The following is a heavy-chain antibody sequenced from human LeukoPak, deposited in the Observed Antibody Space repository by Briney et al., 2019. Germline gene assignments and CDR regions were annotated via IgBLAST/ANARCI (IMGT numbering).Heavy chain of an antibody. V-gene: IGHV1-24*01. J-gene: IGHJ6*02. CDR2: FDPEDGET. CDR1: GYTLTELS. D-gene: IGHD1-14*01. Sequence: ASVKVSCKVSGYTLTELSMHWVRQAPGKGLEWMGGFDPEDGETIYAQKFQGRVTMTEDTSTDTAYMELSSLRSEDTAVYYCATVTPDVLGYYYYYYGMDVWGQGTLVTVSS. CDR3: ATVTPDVLGYYYYYYGMDV.